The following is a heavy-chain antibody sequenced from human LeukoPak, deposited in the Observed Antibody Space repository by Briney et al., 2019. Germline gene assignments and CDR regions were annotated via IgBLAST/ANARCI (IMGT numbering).Heavy chain of an antibody. CDR2: IKGDGNKK. CDR1: GFSFSNYW. Sequence: GSLRLSCAASGFSFSNYWMRWVRQAPGKGLEWVATIKGDGNKKDYVDSVRGRFTVSIDNAKNSLYLQMSSLRVEDTAIYYCESTTGPWGQGTLVTVSS. CDR3: ESTTGP. J-gene: IGHJ5*02. D-gene: IGHD1-7*01. V-gene: IGHV3-7*01.